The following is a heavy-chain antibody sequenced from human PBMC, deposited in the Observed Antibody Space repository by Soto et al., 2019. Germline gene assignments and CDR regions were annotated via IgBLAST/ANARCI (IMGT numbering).Heavy chain of an antibody. Sequence: GGSLRLSCAASEFTVSSYWLVCVRQAPGKGLEWVANIKQDGSEKYYVDSVKGRITISRDNAKNSLYLQMNSLRAEDTAVYYRARDRYDFWSGYYARDYYYYYMDVWGKGTTVTVSS. CDR2: IKQDGSEK. D-gene: IGHD3-3*01. CDR1: EFTVSSYW. CDR3: ARDRYDFWSGYYARDYYYYYMDV. V-gene: IGHV3-7*01. J-gene: IGHJ6*03.